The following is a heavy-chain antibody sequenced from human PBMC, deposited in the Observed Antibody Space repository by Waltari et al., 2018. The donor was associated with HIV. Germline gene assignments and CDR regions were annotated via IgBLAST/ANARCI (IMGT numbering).Heavy chain of an antibody. CDR3: AREGAPYSGYEQYFDY. Sequence: QVQLVESGGGVVQPGRSLRLTCAASGLIFSSYAMHWVRRATGKGLEWVAVISYDGSNKYYADSVKGRFTISRDNSKNTLYLQMNSLRAEDTAVYYCAREGAPYSGYEQYFDYWGQGTLVTVSS. CDR1: GLIFSSYA. V-gene: IGHV3-30*04. D-gene: IGHD5-12*01. J-gene: IGHJ4*02. CDR2: ISYDGSNK.